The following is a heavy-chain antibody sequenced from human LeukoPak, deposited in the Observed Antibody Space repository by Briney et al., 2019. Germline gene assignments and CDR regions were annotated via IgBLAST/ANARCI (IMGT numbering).Heavy chain of an antibody. CDR3: AKGTANWGSYYMDV. V-gene: IGHV3-30*02. D-gene: IGHD7-27*01. CDR1: GFTFSNHG. J-gene: IGHJ6*03. CDR2: IRYDGSSK. Sequence: GGSLRLSCAASGFTFSNHGMHWVRQAPGKGLEWVSFIRYDGSSKYYADSVKGRVTISRDNSKNTLYLQMNSLRAEDTAVYYCAKGTANWGSYYMDVWGKGTTVTVSS.